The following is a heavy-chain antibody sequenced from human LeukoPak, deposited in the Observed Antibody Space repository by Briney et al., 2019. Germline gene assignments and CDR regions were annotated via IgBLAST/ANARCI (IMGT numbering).Heavy chain of an antibody. CDR2: LWSDGSNT. Sequence: PGRSLRHSCAASGFNFRRYGLHWVRQAPGKSLEWAAFLWSDGSNTNYADSVKGRFTISRDISKNSLYLQMNSLRAEDTAVYYCARDGPHYDLDVWGQGTTVTVSS. V-gene: IGHV3-33*01. CDR3: ARDGPHYDLDV. D-gene: IGHD3-3*01. CDR1: GFNFRRYG. J-gene: IGHJ6*02.